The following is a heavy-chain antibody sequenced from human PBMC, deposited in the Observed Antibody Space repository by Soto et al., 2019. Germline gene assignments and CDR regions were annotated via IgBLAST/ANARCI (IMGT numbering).Heavy chain of an antibody. J-gene: IGHJ4*02. CDR3: ARSGIAAAGTYTLDFDY. CDR1: GGSISSYY. D-gene: IGHD6-13*01. V-gene: IGHV4-59*01. Sequence: SETLSVTCTVSGGSISSYYWSWSRHPPGKGLEWIGYIYYSGSTNYNPSLKSRVTISVDTSKNQFSLKLSSVTAADTAVYYCARSGIAAAGTYTLDFDYWGQGTLVTVS. CDR2: IYYSGST.